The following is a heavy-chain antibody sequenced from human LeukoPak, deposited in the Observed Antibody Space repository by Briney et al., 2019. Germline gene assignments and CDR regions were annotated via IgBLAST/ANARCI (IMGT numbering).Heavy chain of an antibody. CDR1: GFTFTTYD. Sequence: GGSLRLSCAASGFTFTTYDMTWVRQAPGKGLGWVSGISGSGRTTNYADSVEGRFTISRDNSKNTLFLQMNNLRAEDTAVYYCAKDRDCSSTSCYVPFDSWGQGTLVTVSS. J-gene: IGHJ4*02. CDR3: AKDRDCSSTSCYVPFDS. D-gene: IGHD2-2*01. V-gene: IGHV3-23*01. CDR2: ISGSGRTT.